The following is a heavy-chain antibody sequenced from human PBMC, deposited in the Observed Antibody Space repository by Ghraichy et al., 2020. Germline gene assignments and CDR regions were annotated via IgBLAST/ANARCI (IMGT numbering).Heavy chain of an antibody. D-gene: IGHD6-6*01. V-gene: IGHV4-61*02. CDR2: LYSSGIT. CDR3: ARGIGARSYFYYYYMDV. J-gene: IGHJ6*03. CDR1: GGPISSGSYY. Sequence: SETLSLTCTVSGGPISSGSYYWNWIRQPAGKGLEWIGRLYSSGITNYNPSLKSRVTISIDTSKNQFSLKLSSVTAADTAVYYCARGIGARSYFYYYYMDVWGNGTTVTGSS.